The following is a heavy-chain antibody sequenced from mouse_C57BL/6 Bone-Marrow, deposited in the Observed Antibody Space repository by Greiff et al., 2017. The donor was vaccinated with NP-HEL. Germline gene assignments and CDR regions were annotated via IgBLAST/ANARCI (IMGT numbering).Heavy chain of an antibody. D-gene: IGHD2-3*01. V-gene: IGHV3-6*01. J-gene: IGHJ3*01. CDR2: ISYDGSN. CDR3: ARDGGWLLRFAY. CDR1: GYSITSGYY. Sequence: EVQLQQSGPGLVKPSQSLSLTCSVTGYSITSGYYWNWIRQFPGNKLEWMGYISYDGSNNYNPSLKNRITITRDTSKNQFFLKLNSVTTEDTATYYCARDGGWLLRFAYWGQGTLVTVSA.